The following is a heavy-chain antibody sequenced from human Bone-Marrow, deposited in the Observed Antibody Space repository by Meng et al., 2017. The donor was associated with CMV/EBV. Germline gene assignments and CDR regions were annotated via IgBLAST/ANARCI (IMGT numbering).Heavy chain of an antibody. D-gene: IGHD3-3*01. Sequence: YTFASYYMHWMRQAPGQVLTWMGWINPTRDGTNYAQKFQGRVTMTRDTSISTAYMELSMLRSDDTAVYYCARDGPYDFWSGYSTGDLWGQGTLVTVSS. CDR2: INPTRDGT. V-gene: IGHV1-2*02. CDR3: ARDGPYDFWSGYSTGDL. CDR1: YTFASYY. J-gene: IGHJ5*02.